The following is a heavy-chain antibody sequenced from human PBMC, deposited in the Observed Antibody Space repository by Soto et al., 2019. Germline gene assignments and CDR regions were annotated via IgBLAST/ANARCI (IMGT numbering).Heavy chain of an antibody. D-gene: IGHD5-18*01. CDR1: GFTFSSYG. V-gene: IGHV3-33*01. Sequence: GGSLSLSCAASGFTFSSYGMHWVRQAPGKGLEWVAVIWYYVSNKYYAESVKGRFTISRDKSKNTLYLQMNSLRAEDTAVYYCARDEGGYSYGHGFDYWGQGTLVTVSS. J-gene: IGHJ4*02. CDR2: IWYYVSNK. CDR3: ARDEGGYSYGHGFDY.